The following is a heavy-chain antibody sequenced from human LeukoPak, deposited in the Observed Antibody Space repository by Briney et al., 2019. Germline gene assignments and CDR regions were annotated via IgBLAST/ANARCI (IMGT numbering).Heavy chain of an antibody. CDR1: GGTFSSYA. V-gene: IGHV1-69*06. CDR2: IIPIFGSA. D-gene: IGHD1-26*01. CDR3: ARVWGRDYYYYYMDV. J-gene: IGHJ6*03. Sequence: KISCKASGGTFSSYAVNWVRQAPGQGLEWMGGIIPIFGSANYAQKFQGRVTITADKSTSTAYMELRSLRSEDTAVYYCARVWGRDYYYYYMDVWGKGTTVTVS.